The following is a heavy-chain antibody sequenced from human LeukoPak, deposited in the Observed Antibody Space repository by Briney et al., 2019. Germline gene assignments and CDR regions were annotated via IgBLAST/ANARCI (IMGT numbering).Heavy chain of an antibody. J-gene: IGHJ6*03. D-gene: IGHD3-10*01. V-gene: IGHV4-38-2*02. CDR2: IYHSGST. Sequence: SETLSLTCTVSGYSISSGYYWGWIRQPPGKGLEWIGSIYHSGSTYYNPSLKSRVTISVDTSKNQFSLKLSSVTAADTAVYYCARTSPPGFYYMDVWGKGTTVTVSS. CDR3: ARTSPPGFYYMDV. CDR1: GYSISSGYY.